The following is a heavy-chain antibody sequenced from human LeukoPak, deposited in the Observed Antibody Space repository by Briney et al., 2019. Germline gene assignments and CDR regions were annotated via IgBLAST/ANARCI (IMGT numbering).Heavy chain of an antibody. D-gene: IGHD1-1*01. Sequence: GGSLRLSCAASGFTFSDYYMSWIRQAPGKGLEWISYISSTGSNIYYADSVKGRFTISRDNAKNSLYLQMNTLRAEDTAVYYCATAFNWNDVFRGNYWGQGILVTVSS. CDR2: ISSTGSNI. V-gene: IGHV3-11*01. J-gene: IGHJ4*02. CDR1: GFTFSDYY. CDR3: ATAFNWNDVFRGNY.